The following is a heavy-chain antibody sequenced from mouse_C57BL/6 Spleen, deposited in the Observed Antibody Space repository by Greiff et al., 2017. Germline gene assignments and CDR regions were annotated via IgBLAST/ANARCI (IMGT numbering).Heavy chain of an antibody. Sequence: VKLVESGAELARPGASVKLSCKASGYTFTSYGISWVKQRTGQGLEWIGEIYPRSGNTYYNEKFKGKATLTADKSSSTAYMELRSLTSEDSAVYFCARAQTEGFAYWGQGTLVTVSA. D-gene: IGHD3-1*01. CDR3: ARAQTEGFAY. CDR1: GYTFTSYG. CDR2: IYPRSGNT. J-gene: IGHJ3*01. V-gene: IGHV1-81*01.